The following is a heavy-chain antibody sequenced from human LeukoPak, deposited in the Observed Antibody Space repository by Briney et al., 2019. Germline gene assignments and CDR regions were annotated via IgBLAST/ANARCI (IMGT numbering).Heavy chain of an antibody. J-gene: IGHJ6*02. CDR2: ISGTTSGT. D-gene: IGHD1-14*01. CDR3: AKVRTYFYHGLDV. V-gene: IGHV3-23*01. Sequence: GGSLRLSCAASGFTFSTCAMSWVRQAPGKALEWVSGISGTTSGTYYADSVKGRFTISRDNSKNTLFLQVNSLRAEDTAVYYCAKVRTYFYHGLDVWGQGTTVTVSS. CDR1: GFTFSTCA.